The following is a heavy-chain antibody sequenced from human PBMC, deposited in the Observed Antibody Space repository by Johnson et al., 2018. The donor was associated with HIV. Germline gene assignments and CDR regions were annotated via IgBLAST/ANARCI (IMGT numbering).Heavy chain of an antibody. D-gene: IGHD3-16*01. Sequence: QVQLLESGGGLVKPGGSLRLSCAASGFTFSDYYMSWIRQAPGKGLEWVSYISSSGSTIYYADSVKGRFTSSRDNAKNSLYLPMNSLRAEDTAVYYCASRQIWVTRGAFDIWGQGTMVTVSS. CDR1: GFTFSDYY. CDR3: ASRQIWVTRGAFDI. J-gene: IGHJ3*02. CDR2: ISSSGSTI. V-gene: IGHV3-11*04.